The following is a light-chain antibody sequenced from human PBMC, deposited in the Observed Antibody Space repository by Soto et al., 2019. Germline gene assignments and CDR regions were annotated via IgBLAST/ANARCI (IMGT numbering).Light chain of an antibody. V-gene: IGKV2-28*01. CDR2: LTS. CDR3: MQYLEIPPT. CDR1: QSLLHSNGYNY. J-gene: IGKJ4*01. Sequence: DIVLIQSPLSLPVTPGEAASISCRFSQSLLHSNGYNYLDWYVQKPGQSPQLLIYLTSNRASGVPDRFSGSGSGTDFSLKISTVEAEDVGLYYCMQYLEIPPTLGGGAKVDIK.